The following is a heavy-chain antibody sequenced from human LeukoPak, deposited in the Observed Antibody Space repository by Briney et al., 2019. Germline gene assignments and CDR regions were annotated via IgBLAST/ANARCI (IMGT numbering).Heavy chain of an antibody. CDR1: GGSISNQY. CDR2: MSNSGSS. V-gene: IGHV4-59*08. Sequence: PSETLSLTCTVSGGSISNQYWSWVRQPPGKGLEWMGYMSNSGSSSYNPSLNSRGTISVDTSKNQFSLKLTSVTAGDTAVYYCARQGGGYSSSWYWYFDLWGRGTLVTVSS. D-gene: IGHD6-13*01. J-gene: IGHJ2*01. CDR3: ARQGGGYSSSWYWYFDL.